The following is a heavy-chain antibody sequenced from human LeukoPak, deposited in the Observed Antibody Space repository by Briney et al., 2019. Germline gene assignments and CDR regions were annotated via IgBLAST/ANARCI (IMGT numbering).Heavy chain of an antibody. V-gene: IGHV4-61*05. CDR3: ARGDSSGYYSY. Sequence: SETLSLTCTVSGGSIRSSYYYWGWIRQPPGKGLEWIGYIYYSGSTNYNPSLKSRVTISVDTSKNQFSLKLSSVTAADTAVYYCARGDSSGYYSYWGQGTLVTVSS. CDR1: GGSIRSSYYY. CDR2: IYYSGST. D-gene: IGHD3-22*01. J-gene: IGHJ4*02.